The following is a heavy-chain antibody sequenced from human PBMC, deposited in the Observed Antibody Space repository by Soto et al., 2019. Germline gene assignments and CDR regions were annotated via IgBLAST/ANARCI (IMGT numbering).Heavy chain of an antibody. CDR1: GYTFTSYA. D-gene: IGHD6-19*01. V-gene: IGHV1-3*01. CDR3: ARAVAVPADFDY. J-gene: IGHJ4*02. Sequence: ASVKVSCKASGYTFTSYAMHWVRQAPGQRLEWMGWINAYNGNTNYSQKFQGRVTMTRDTSASTAYMELSSLRSEDTAVFYCARAVAVPADFDYWGQGTLVTVSS. CDR2: INAYNGNT.